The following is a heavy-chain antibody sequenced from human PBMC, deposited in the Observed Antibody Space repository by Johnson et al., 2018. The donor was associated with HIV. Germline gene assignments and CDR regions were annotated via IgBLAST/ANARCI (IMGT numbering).Heavy chain of an antibody. Sequence: VQLLESGGGLVQPGGSLRLSCAASGFTFSTNDMNWVRQAPGKEPQWVSALTGDGAHTYYADSVKGRFTIFRDSSKNTLYLQMNSLRVEDTAVYYCAKCIWGSSLIDVFDICGHGTMVTVSS. CDR2: LTGDGAHT. D-gene: IGHD6-13*01. CDR1: GFTFSTND. V-gene: IGHV3-23*01. CDR3: AKCIWGSSLIDVFDI. J-gene: IGHJ3*02.